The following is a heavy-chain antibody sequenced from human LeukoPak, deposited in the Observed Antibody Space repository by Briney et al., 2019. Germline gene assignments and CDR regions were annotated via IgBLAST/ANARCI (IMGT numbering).Heavy chain of an antibody. CDR3: ARVYGGNSGDGEDYFDY. CDR2: IYHSGST. V-gene: IGHV4-30-2*01. Sequence: SETLSLTCTVSGGSISSGGYSWSWIRQPPGKGLEWIGYIYHSGSTYYNPSLKSRVTISVDRSKNQFSLKLSSVTAADTAAYYCARVYGGNSGDGEDYFDYWGQGTLVTVSS. D-gene: IGHD4-23*01. CDR1: GGSISSGGYS. J-gene: IGHJ4*02.